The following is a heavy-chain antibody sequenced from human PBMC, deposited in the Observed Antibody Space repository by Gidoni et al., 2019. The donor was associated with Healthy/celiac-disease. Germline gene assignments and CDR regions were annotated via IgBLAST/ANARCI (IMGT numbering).Heavy chain of an antibody. Sequence: QVQLQESGPGLVKPSETLSLTCTVSGGSISSYYWRWIRQPPGKGLEWIGYLYYSGSNNYNPSLKSRVTISVDTSKNQFSLKLSSVTAADTAVYYCARASYGDNGYDWGQGTLVTVSS. CDR2: LYYSGSN. D-gene: IGHD4-17*01. CDR1: GGSISSYY. CDR3: ARASYGDNGYD. J-gene: IGHJ4*02. V-gene: IGHV4-59*01.